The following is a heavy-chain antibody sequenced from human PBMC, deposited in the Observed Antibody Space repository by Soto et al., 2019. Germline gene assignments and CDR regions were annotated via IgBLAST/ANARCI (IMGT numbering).Heavy chain of an antibody. CDR1: GGTFSSYA. V-gene: IGHV1-69*06. J-gene: IGHJ4*02. CDR2: IIPIFGTA. D-gene: IGHD3-3*01. CDR3: AIFLEWPPSTAFAY. Sequence: SVKVSCKASGGTFSSYAISWVRQAPGQGLEWMGGIIPIFGTANYAQKFQGRVTITADKSTSTAYMELSSLRSEDTAVYYCAIFLEWPPSTAFAYWGQGTLVTVSS.